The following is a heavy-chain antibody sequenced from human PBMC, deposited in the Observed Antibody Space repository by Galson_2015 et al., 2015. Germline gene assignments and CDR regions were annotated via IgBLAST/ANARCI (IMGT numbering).Heavy chain of an antibody. CDR1: EYTFTNFY. J-gene: IGHJ4*02. CDR2: ISAYNGNT. CDR3: AIDLLVCSSTSCYGDFDY. Sequence: SVNVSCKASEYTFTNFYIHWVRQAPGQGLEWMGWISAYNGNTNYAQKLQGRVTMTTDTSTSTAYMELRSLRSDDTAVYYCAIDLLVCSSTSCYGDFDYWGQGSLVTVSS. V-gene: IGHV1-18*04. D-gene: IGHD2-2*01.